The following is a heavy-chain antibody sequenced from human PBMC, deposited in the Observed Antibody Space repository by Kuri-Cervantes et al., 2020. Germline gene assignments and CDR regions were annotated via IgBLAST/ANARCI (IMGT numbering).Heavy chain of an antibody. J-gene: IGHJ4*02. CDR2: ISGYSGDT. Sequence: ASVKVSCKASGYTFTSYDINWMRQAPGQGLEWMGWISGYSGDTNYTQKLQSRVAMTTDTSTRTAYMELRSLRSVDTAVYYCARCSRTWYPLNFDYWGQGTLVTVSS. CDR3: ARCSRTWYPLNFDY. CDR1: GYTFTSYD. V-gene: IGHV1-18*01. D-gene: IGHD6-13*01.